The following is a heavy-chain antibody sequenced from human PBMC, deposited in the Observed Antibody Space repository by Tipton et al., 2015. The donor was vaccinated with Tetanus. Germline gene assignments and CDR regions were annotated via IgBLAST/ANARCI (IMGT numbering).Heavy chain of an antibody. CDR2: IYPGDSDT. V-gene: IGHV5-51*01. CDR3: ARRPASSGYYFLNDAFDI. Sequence: VQLVQSGAEVKKPGESLKISCKGSGYSFTSYWIGWVRQMPGKGLEWMGIIYPGDSDTRYSPAFQGQVTISADKSISSAYLQWSSLKASDTAMYYCARRPASSGYYFLNDAFDIWGQGTMVTVSS. CDR1: GYSFTSYW. D-gene: IGHD3-22*01. J-gene: IGHJ3*02.